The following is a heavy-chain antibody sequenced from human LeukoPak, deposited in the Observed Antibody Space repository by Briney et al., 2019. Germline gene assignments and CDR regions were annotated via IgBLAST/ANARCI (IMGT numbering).Heavy chain of an antibody. J-gene: IGHJ4*02. CDR3: ALPPHSSSLGYNTGYFFDY. V-gene: IGHV1-69*05. CDR2: NIPMFGPA. D-gene: IGHD6-13*01. Sequence: ASVKVSCKASGGTFSSYAIHWVRQAPGQGLEWMGGNIPMFGPANYAQKFQGRVTITTDESTSTAYMELSSLRSEDTAVYYCALPPHSSSLGYNTGYFFDYWGQGTLVTVSS. CDR1: GGTFSSYA.